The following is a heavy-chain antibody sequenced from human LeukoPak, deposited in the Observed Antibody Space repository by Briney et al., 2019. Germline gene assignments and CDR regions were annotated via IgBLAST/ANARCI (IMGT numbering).Heavy chain of an antibody. Sequence: PGESLRLSCAASGFTFSSYSMHWVRQAPGKGLEWVSSISSGSSYIYYADSVKGRFTISRDNAKNSLHLQMNSLRAEDTAVYYCAREGDYDILACFDYWGQGTLVTVSS. CDR2: ISSGSSYI. J-gene: IGHJ4*02. D-gene: IGHD3-9*01. CDR1: GFTFSSYS. V-gene: IGHV3-21*01. CDR3: AREGDYDILACFDY.